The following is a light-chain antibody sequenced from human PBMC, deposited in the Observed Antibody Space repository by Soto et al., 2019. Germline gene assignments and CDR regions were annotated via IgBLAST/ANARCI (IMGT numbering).Light chain of an antibody. J-gene: IGKJ3*01. V-gene: IGKV3-20*01. CDR3: QQYGSSPST. Sequence: EIVLTQSPGTLSLSPGERATLSCRGSQSVSSSYLAWYQQKPGQAPRLLIYGASSRATGIPDRFSGSGSGTDFPLTISRLEPEDFAVYYYQQYGSSPSTFGPGTNVDIK. CDR2: GAS. CDR1: QSVSSSY.